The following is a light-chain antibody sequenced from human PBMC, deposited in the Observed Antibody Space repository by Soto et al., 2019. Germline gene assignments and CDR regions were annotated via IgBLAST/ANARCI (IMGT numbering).Light chain of an antibody. CDR1: QSVSSY. J-gene: IGKJ1*01. Sequence: EIVLTQSPGTLSLSPGERATLSCRASQSVSSYLAWYQQKPGQAPRLLIYGASSRATGIPDRFSASGSGTDFPLTSSRLEPEDFAVYYCQQYGSSSRTFGQGNKVEIK. CDR2: GAS. V-gene: IGKV3-20*01. CDR3: QQYGSSSRT.